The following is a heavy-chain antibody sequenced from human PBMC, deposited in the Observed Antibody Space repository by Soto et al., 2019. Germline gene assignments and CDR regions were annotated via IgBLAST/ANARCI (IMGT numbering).Heavy chain of an antibody. CDR1: GYTFRSYG. CDR2: ISAYNGDT. J-gene: IGHJ4*02. V-gene: IGHV1-18*04. D-gene: IGHD3-22*01. CDR3: ARDLSRYYDNSGLIWFY. Sequence: QIQLVQSGGGVKKPGASVKVSCKASGYTFRSYGISWVRQAPGQGLEWVGWISAYNGDTHYAPKFQDRITLTTETSTDTAYMELRSLRPDDTAVFYCARDLSRYYDNSGLIWFYWGQGSLVTVSS.